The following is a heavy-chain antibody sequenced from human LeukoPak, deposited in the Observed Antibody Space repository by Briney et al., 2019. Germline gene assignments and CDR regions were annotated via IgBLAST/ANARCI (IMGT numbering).Heavy chain of an antibody. CDR2: ISAYNGNT. CDR1: GYTFTSYG. CDR3: ARDNDSRDPPHFDY. Sequence: GASVKVSCKASGYTFTSYGISWVRQAPRQGLEWMGWISAYNGNTKYAQKLQGRVTMTTDTSTSTAYMELRSLRSDDTAVYYCARDNDSRDPPHFDYWGQGTLVTVSS. D-gene: IGHD3-16*01. V-gene: IGHV1-18*01. J-gene: IGHJ4*02.